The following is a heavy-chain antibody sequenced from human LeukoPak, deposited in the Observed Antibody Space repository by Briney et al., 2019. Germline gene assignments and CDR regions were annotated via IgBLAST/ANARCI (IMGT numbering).Heavy chain of an antibody. CDR1: GGSFSGYY. V-gene: IGHV4-34*01. J-gene: IGHJ4*02. CDR2: INHSGST. D-gene: IGHD6-19*01. CDR3: ARVRAVAGTFAFAY. Sequence: SETLSLTCAVYGGSFSGYYWSWISQPPEKGLEWIGEINHSGSTNYNPSLKSRVTISVDTSKNQFALKLSSVTAADTAVYYCARVRAVAGTFAFAYWGQGTLVTVSS.